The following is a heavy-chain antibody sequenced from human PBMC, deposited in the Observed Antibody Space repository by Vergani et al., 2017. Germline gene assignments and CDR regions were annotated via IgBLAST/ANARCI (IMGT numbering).Heavy chain of an antibody. D-gene: IGHD3-22*01. CDR2: IYYSGST. CDR3: ARGITMIVVVTSEGSWFDP. V-gene: IGHV4-30-4*01. Sequence: AQLEESGGDLVQPGGSLRLFCAASGFTFSGYSMNWVRQAPGKGLEWIGYIYYSGSTYYNPSLKSRVTISVDTSKNQFSLKLSSVTAADTAVYYCARGITMIVVVTSEGSWFDPWGQGTLVTVSS. J-gene: IGHJ5*02. CDR1: GFTFSGYS.